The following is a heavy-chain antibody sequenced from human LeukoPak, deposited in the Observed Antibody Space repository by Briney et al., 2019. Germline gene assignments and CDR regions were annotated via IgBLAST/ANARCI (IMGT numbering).Heavy chain of an antibody. J-gene: IGHJ5*02. V-gene: IGHV3-21*01. CDR1: GFTFSTNW. D-gene: IGHD3-3*01. Sequence: PGGTLRLSCAASGFTFSTNWMNWVRQAPGKGLEWVSSISSSSSYIYYADSVKGRFTISRDNAKNSLYLQMNSLRAEDTAVYYCLALYYDFWSVLDNWFDPWGQGTLVTVSS. CDR2: ISSSSSYI. CDR3: LALYYDFWSVLDNWFDP.